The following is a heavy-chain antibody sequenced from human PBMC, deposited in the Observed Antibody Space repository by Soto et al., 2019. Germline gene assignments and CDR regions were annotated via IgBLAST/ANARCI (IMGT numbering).Heavy chain of an antibody. CDR1: GFNFRNYS. J-gene: IGHJ4*02. CDR2: ISDGGRST. CDR3: ARTFDFWERYATFGY. Sequence: PGGSLRHSCAASGFNFRNYSMGWVRQPPGKGLEWVSFISDGGRSTYYADSVKGRFTVSRDNSKNTLYLQLSSLKAQDTAVYLCARTFDFWERYATFGYWGQGT. D-gene: IGHD3-3*01. V-gene: IGHV3-23*01.